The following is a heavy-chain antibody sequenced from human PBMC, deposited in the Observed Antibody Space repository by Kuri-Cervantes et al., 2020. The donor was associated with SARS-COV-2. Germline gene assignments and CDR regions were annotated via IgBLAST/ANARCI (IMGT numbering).Heavy chain of an antibody. CDR2: ITSSSYYI. V-gene: IGHV3-21*04. D-gene: IGHD3-10*01. J-gene: IGHJ6*02. CDR3: AKGDDTMVRGLGLLGKYYYYGMDV. Sequence: GGSLRLSCAASGFTFTSYSMNWVRQAPGKGLEWVSSITSSSYYIYYADSVKGRFTISRDNAKNSLYLQMNSLRAEDTAVYYCAKGDDTMVRGLGLLGKYYYYGMDVWGQGTTVTVSS. CDR1: GFTFTSYS.